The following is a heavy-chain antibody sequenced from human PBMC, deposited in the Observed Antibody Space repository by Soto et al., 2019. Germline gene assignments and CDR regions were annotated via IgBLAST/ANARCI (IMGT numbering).Heavy chain of an antibody. CDR1: GFTFSSYG. V-gene: IGHV3-30*18. CDR3: AKDNNWNYFDY. Sequence: GGCLRLSCAASGFTFSSYGMHWVRQAPGKGLEWVAVISYDGSNKYYADSVKGRFTISRDNSKNTLYLQMNSLRAEDTAVYYCAKDNNWNYFDYWGQGTLVTVSS. D-gene: IGHD1-20*01. J-gene: IGHJ4*02. CDR2: ISYDGSNK.